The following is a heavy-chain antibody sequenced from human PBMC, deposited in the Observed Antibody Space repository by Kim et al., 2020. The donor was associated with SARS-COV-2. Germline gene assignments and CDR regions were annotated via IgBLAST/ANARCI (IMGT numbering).Heavy chain of an antibody. D-gene: IGHD2-2*02. Sequence: SETLSLTCAVYGGSFSGYYWSWIRQPPGKGLEWIGEINHSGSTNYNPSLKSRVTISVDTSKNQFSLKLSSVTAADTAVYYCARIGYCSSTSCYTPFLYAPLGEKRRVYYMDVWGKGTTVTVSS. CDR1: GGSFSGYY. J-gene: IGHJ6*03. V-gene: IGHV4-34*01. CDR3: ARIGYCSSTSCYTPFLYAPLGEKRRVYYMDV. CDR2: INHSGST.